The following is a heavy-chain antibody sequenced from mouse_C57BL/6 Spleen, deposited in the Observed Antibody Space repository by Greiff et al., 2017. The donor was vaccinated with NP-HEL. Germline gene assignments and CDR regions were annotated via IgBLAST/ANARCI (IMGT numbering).Heavy chain of an antibody. J-gene: IGHJ4*01. CDR3: ARNRLNYYGSRRDYAMDY. D-gene: IGHD1-1*01. CDR1: GYTFTGYW. Sequence: VQLQQSGAELMKPGASVKLSCKATGYTFTGYWIEWVKQRPGHGLEWIGEILPGSGSTNYNEKFKGKATFTADTSSNTAYMQLSSLTTEDSAIYYCARNRLNYYGSRRDYAMDYWGQGTSVTVSS. V-gene: IGHV1-9*01. CDR2: ILPGSGST.